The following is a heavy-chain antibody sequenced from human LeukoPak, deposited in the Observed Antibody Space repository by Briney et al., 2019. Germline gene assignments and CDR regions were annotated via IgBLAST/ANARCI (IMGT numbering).Heavy chain of an antibody. CDR2: IYYSGST. CDR1: GGSITIISNS. J-gene: IGHJ4*02. D-gene: IGHD1-7*01. CDR3: ARHTMELRTPRPFDY. V-gene: IGHV4-39*01. Sequence: PSETLSLTCTVSGGSITIISNSWGWIRQPPGKGLEWIGRIYYSGSTYYNASLKSRVTISVDTSTNQFSLKLSSVPAADTAVYYCARHTMELRTPRPFDYWGQGTLVTVSS.